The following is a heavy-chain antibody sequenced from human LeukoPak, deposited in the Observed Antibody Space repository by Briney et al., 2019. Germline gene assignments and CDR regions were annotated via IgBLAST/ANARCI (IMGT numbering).Heavy chain of an antibody. Sequence: PGGSLRLSCAASGFTFSSYGMHWVRQAPGKGLEWVAVISYDGSNKYYADSVKGRFTISRDNSKNTLYLQMNSLRAEDTAVCYCAKDRSYYDSSGYHSFYYFDYWGQGTLVTVSS. CDR3: AKDRSYYDSSGYHSFYYFDY. CDR2: ISYDGSNK. J-gene: IGHJ4*02. V-gene: IGHV3-30*18. D-gene: IGHD3-22*01. CDR1: GFTFSSYG.